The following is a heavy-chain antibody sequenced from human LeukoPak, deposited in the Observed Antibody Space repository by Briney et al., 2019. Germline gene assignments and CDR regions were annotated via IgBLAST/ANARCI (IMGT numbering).Heavy chain of an antibody. CDR1: GFTFSNYA. CDR3: ARGSRGYIYY. D-gene: IGHD5-18*01. CDR2: ISYDGSNK. J-gene: IGHJ4*02. V-gene: IGHV3-30-3*01. Sequence: GGSLRLSCAASGFTFSNYAVHWVRQAPGKGLEWVAVISYDGSNKYYANSVKGRFTISRDNSKNTLYLQMNSLRAEDTAVYYCARGSRGYIYYWGQGTLVTVSS.